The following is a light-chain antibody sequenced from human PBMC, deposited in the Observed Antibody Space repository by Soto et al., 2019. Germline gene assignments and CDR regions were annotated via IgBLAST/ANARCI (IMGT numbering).Light chain of an antibody. J-gene: IGLJ2*01. Sequence: QSVLTQPRSASGSPGQSVTISCTGTSSDVGRWDYDSWYQQRPGKAPKLVSHEVFKRPSGAPDRFSGAKSGSTACLTVSGLQAEDEADYYCTSCTSNYDLIFGGGSTVTVL. V-gene: IGLV2-8*01. CDR1: SSDVGRWDY. CDR2: EVF. CDR3: TSCTSNYDLI.